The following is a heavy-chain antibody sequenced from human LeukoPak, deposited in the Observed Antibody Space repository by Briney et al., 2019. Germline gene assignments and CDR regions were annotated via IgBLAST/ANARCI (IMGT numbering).Heavy chain of an antibody. CDR2: IYYSGST. V-gene: IGHV4-31*03. CDR1: GGSISSGGYY. J-gene: IGHJ4*02. CDR3: AKGGYDYVEMGYFDY. Sequence: PSETLSLTCTVSGGSISSGGYYWSWIRQHPGKGLEWIGYIYYSGSTYYNPSLKSRVTISVDTSKNQFSLKLSSVTAADTAVYYCAKGGYDYVEMGYFDYWGQGTLVTVSS. D-gene: IGHD5-12*01.